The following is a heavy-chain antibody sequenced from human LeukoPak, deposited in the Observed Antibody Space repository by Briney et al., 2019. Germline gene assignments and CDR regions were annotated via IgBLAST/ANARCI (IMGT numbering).Heavy chain of an antibody. D-gene: IGHD6-19*01. J-gene: IGHJ4*02. V-gene: IGHV3-7*03. CDR3: TKEGGWYIDY. CDR2: IVQDGSGE. CDR1: GFTFRDYW. Sequence: GGSLRLSCAASGFTFRDYWMSWVRQSPGKGLEWVANIVQDGSGESYADSVKGRFTISRDNAKNSLYLQMNSLRAEDTAIYYCTKEGGWYIDYWGQGTLVTVSS.